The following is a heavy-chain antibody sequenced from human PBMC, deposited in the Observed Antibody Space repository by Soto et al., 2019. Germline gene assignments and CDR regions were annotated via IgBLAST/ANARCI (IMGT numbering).Heavy chain of an antibody. CDR2: IYYSGST. D-gene: IGHD3-10*01. CDR3: ARGGGSPDY. CDR1: GGSISSNY. J-gene: IGHJ4*02. V-gene: IGHV4-59*01. Sequence: QVQLQESGPGLVKPSETLSLMCTVSGGSISSNYWSWIRQPPGKGLEYIGYIYYSGSTNYNPSLKXRXTXXVDTSKNQFSLKLSSVTAADTAVYYCARGGGSPDYRGQGTLVTVSS.